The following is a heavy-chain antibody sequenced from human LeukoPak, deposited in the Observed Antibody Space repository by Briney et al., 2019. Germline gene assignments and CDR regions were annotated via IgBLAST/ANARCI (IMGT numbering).Heavy chain of an antibody. J-gene: IGHJ4*02. Sequence: PSETLSLTCTVSGGSISSSSYYWGWIRQPPGKGLEWIGSIYYSGSTYHNPSLKSRVTISVDTSKNQFSLKLSSVTAADTAVYYCARLEGIAAAGYWGQGTLVTVSS. CDR2: IYYSGST. V-gene: IGHV4-39*01. CDR3: ARLEGIAAAGY. D-gene: IGHD6-13*01. CDR1: GGSISSSSYY.